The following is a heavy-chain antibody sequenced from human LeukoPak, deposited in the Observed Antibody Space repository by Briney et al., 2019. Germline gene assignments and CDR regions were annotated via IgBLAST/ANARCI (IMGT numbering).Heavy chain of an antibody. CDR1: GFTVSSNY. Sequence: PGGSLRLSCAASGFTVSSNYMNWVRQAPGKGLEWVSVIYSGGSTYYADSVKGRFTISRDNSKNTLYLQMNSLRDEDTAVYYCARYGLGAHAFDIWGQGTMVTVSS. CDR2: IYSGGST. J-gene: IGHJ3*02. V-gene: IGHV3-66*01. D-gene: IGHD3/OR15-3a*01. CDR3: ARYGLGAHAFDI.